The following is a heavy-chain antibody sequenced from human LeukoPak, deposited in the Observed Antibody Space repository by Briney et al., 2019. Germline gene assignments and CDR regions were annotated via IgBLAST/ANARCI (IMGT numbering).Heavy chain of an antibody. J-gene: IGHJ4*02. D-gene: IGHD3-10*01. V-gene: IGHV4-31*03. CDR1: GGSISSGVYY. CDR2: IYYSGST. CDR3: ARGLIYGSGSPYFDN. Sequence: PSETLSLTCTVSGGSISSGVYYWSWIRQHPGKGLEWIGYIYYSGSTYYNPSLKSRVTISVDTSKNQFSLKLGSVTAADTAVYYCARGLIYGSGSPYFDNWGQGTLVTVSS.